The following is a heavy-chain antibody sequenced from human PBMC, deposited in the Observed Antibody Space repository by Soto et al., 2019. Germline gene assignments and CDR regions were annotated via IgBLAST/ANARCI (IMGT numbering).Heavy chain of an antibody. CDR3: AKDIFVSMVRGVSDAFDI. Sequence: GGSLRLSCAASGFTFDDYAMHWVRQAPGKGLEWVSGISWNSGSIGYADSVKGRLTISRDNAKNSLYLQMNSLRAEDTALYYCAKDIFVSMVRGVSDAFDIWGQGKMVTVSS. CDR2: ISWNSGSI. CDR1: GFTFDDYA. D-gene: IGHD3-10*01. J-gene: IGHJ3*02. V-gene: IGHV3-9*01.